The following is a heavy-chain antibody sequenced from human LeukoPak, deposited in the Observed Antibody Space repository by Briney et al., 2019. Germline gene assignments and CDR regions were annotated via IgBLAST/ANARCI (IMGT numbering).Heavy chain of an antibody. J-gene: IGHJ4*02. CDR2: ISGSGGST. CDR1: GFTFSSYG. CDR3: AKDYHWGYYGSGSYLAVDY. Sequence: GGSLRLSCAASGFTFSSYGMSWVRQAPGKGLEWASAISGSGGSTYYADSVKGRFTISRDNSKNTLYLQMNSLRAEDTAVYYCAKDYHWGYYGSGSYLAVDYWGQGTLVTVFS. D-gene: IGHD3-10*01. V-gene: IGHV3-23*01.